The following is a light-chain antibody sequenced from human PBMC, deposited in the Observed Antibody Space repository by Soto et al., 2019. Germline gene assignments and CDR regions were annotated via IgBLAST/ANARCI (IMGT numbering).Light chain of an antibody. CDR2: AAS. J-gene: IGKJ4*01. V-gene: IGKV3-20*01. CDR3: QQYGSSLLT. CDR1: QSVSSNY. Sequence: EIVLTQSPGTLSLSPGERATLSCRASQSVSSNYLAWYQQKPGQAPRLLIYAASSRATGIPDRFSGSGSGTDFTLTISRLEPEDFAVYHCQQYGSSLLTFGGGTKVEIK.